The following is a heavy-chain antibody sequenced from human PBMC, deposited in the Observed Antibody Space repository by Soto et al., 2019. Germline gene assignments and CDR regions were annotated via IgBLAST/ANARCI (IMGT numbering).Heavy chain of an antibody. CDR3: ARVESSCYLCFDY. V-gene: IGHV3-30-3*01. CDR1: GFTFSSYA. CDR2: ISYDGSNK. J-gene: IGHJ4*02. D-gene: IGHD2-15*01. Sequence: PGGSLRLSCAASGFTFSSYAMHWVRQAPGKGLEWVAVISYDGSNKYYADSVKGRFTISRDNSKNTLYLQMNSLRAEDTAVYYCARVESSCYLCFDYWGQGTLVTV.